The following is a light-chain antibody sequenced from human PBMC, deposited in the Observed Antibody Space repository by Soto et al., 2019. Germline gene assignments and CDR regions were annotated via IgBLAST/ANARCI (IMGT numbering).Light chain of an antibody. Sequence: EIVLTQSPATLSLSPGERATLSCRASQSVSSYLAWYQQKPGQAPRLLIYDASNRATGIPARFSGSGSGTDFTLPISSLEPEEFAVYYCQQRSNWPRTFGQGTKVEI. CDR2: DAS. CDR3: QQRSNWPRT. V-gene: IGKV3-11*01. J-gene: IGKJ1*01. CDR1: QSVSSY.